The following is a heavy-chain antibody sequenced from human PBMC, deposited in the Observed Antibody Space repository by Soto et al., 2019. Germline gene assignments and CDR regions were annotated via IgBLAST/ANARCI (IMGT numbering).Heavy chain of an antibody. CDR3: ARHGDTGAWYVY. D-gene: IGHD6-19*01. Sequence: LGESLKISCKGSGYSFTGYWISWVRQMPGKGLEWMGRIDPSDSYSNVSPSFQGHVTISADKSITTTYLQWSSVKASDTAMYYCARHGDTGAWYVYWGQGTLVTVPS. CDR2: IDPSDSYS. J-gene: IGHJ4*02. CDR1: GYSFTGYW. V-gene: IGHV5-10-1*01.